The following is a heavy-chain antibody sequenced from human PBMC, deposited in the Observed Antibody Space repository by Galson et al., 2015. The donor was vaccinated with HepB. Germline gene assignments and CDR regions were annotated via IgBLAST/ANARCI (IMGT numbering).Heavy chain of an antibody. J-gene: IGHJ4*02. V-gene: IGHV1-69*13. CDR2: IIPIFGTA. CDR3: ARDQEGDNYDILTSYYAY. D-gene: IGHD3-9*01. Sequence: SVKVSCKASGGTFSSYAISWVRQAPGQGLEWMGGIIPIFGTANYAQKFQGRVTITADESTSTAYMELSSLRSEDTAVYYCARDQEGDNYDILTSYYAYWGQGTLVTVSS. CDR1: GGTFSSYA.